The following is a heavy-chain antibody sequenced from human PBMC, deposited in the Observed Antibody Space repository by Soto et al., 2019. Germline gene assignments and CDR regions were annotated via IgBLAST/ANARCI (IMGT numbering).Heavy chain of an antibody. CDR3: ACTGAAARPLGYGY. J-gene: IGHJ4*02. CDR2: MNPNSGNT. CDR1: GYTFTSYD. Sequence: QVQLVQSGAEVKKPGASVKVSCKASGYTFTSYDINWVRQATGQGLEWMGWMNPNSGNTGYAQKFQGRVTMTRNTSISTAYMELSSLRSEDTAVYYCACTGAAARPLGYGYWGLGTLVTVSS. D-gene: IGHD6-6*01. V-gene: IGHV1-8*01.